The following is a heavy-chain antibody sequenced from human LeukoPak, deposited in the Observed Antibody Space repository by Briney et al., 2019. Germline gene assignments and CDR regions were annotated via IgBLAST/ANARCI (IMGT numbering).Heavy chain of an antibody. J-gene: IGHJ4*02. D-gene: IGHD3-3*01. Sequence: PSETLSLTCTVSGGSISSSSYYWGWIRQPPGKGLEWIGSIYYSGSTYYNPSLKSRVTISVDTSKNQFSLKLSSVTAADTAVYYCARSLYDSWSGSSFDYWGQGTLVTVSS. V-gene: IGHV4-39*01. CDR3: ARSLYDSWSGSSFDY. CDR2: IYYSGST. CDR1: GGSISSSSYY.